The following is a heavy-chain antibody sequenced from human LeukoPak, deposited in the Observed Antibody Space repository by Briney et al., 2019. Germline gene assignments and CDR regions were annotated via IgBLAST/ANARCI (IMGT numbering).Heavy chain of an antibody. CDR3: ARPKRYSSATPDY. CDR1: GFTFSSYS. J-gene: IGHJ4*02. D-gene: IGHD6-19*01. Sequence: GGALRLSCAASGFTFSSYSMNRVRQAPGKGLEWVSSISSSSSYIYYADSVKGRFTISRDNAKNSLYLQMNSLRDEDTPVYYCARPKRYSSATPDYWGQGTLVTVSS. CDR2: ISSSSSYI. V-gene: IGHV3-21*01.